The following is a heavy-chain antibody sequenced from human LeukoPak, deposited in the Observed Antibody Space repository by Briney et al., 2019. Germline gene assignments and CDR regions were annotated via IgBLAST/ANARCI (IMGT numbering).Heavy chain of an antibody. CDR2: ISYDGSNK. D-gene: IGHD1-26*01. CDR1: GFTFSSYG. Sequence: PGGSLRLSCAASGFTFSSYGMHWVRQAPGKGLEWVAVISYDGSNKYYADSVKGRFTISRDNSKNTLYLQMDSLRAEDTAVYYCGGAWHWGQGTLVTVSS. J-gene: IGHJ4*02. CDR3: GGAWH. V-gene: IGHV3-30*03.